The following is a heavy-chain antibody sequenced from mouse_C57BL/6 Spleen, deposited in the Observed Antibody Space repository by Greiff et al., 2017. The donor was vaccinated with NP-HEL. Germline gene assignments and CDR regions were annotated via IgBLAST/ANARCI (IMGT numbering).Heavy chain of an antibody. J-gene: IGHJ2*01. V-gene: IGHV1-15*01. CDR2: IDPETGGT. Sequence: VQLQQSGAELVRPGASVTLSCKASGYTFTDYEMHWVKQTPVHGLEWIGAIDPETGGTAYNQKFKGKAILTADKSSSTAYMELRSLTSEDSAVYYCTRLDRSTGSYFDYWGQGTTLTVSS. CDR1: GYTFTDYE. D-gene: IGHD4-1*02. CDR3: TRLDRSTGSYFDY.